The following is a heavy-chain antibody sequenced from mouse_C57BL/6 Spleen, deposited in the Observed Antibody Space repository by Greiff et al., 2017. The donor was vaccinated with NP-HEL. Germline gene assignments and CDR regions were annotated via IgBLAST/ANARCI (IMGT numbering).Heavy chain of an antibody. V-gene: IGHV6-3*01. Sequence: EVHLVESGGGLVQPGGSMKLSCVASGFTFSNYWMNWVRQSPEKGLEWVAQIRLKSDNYATHYAESVKGRFTISRDDSKSSVYLQMNNLRAEDTGIYYCTDGAWFAYWGQGTLVTVSA. J-gene: IGHJ3*01. CDR3: TDGAWFAY. CDR1: GFTFSNYW. CDR2: IRLKSDNYAT.